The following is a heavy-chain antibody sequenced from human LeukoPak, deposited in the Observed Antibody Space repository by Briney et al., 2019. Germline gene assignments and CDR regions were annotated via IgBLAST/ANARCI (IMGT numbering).Heavy chain of an antibody. Sequence: ASVKVSCKASGYTFTGYYMPWVRQAPGQGLEWMGWINPNSGGTNYAQKFQGRVTMTRDTSISTAYMELSRLRSDDTAVYYCARELLRRKVIDYWGQGTLVTVSS. J-gene: IGHJ4*02. CDR3: ARELLRRKVIDY. D-gene: IGHD4-17*01. CDR1: GYTFTGYY. V-gene: IGHV1-2*02. CDR2: INPNSGGT.